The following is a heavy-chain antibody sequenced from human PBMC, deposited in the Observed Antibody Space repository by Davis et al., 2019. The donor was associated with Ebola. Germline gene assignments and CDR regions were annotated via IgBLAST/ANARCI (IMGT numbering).Heavy chain of an antibody. CDR3: VNPLYYYYNMDV. CDR1: GFTFSSYA. V-gene: IGHV3-23*01. Sequence: PGGSLRLSCAASGFTFSSYAMSWVRQAPGKGLEWVSATSGSGDSTHYADSVKGRFTISRDNSMNTVYLQMNSLTGEDTAVYYCVNPLYYYYNMDVWGKGTTVTVSS. CDR2: TSGSGDST. J-gene: IGHJ6*03. D-gene: IGHD3-16*02.